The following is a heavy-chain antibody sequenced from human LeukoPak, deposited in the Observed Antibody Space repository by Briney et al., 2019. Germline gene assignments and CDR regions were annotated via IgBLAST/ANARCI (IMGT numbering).Heavy chain of an antibody. D-gene: IGHD6-13*01. CDR3: ARVSAALNSWYIPFEKYYFDY. Sequence: ASVKVSCKASGYTFTGYYMHWVRQAPGQGLEWMGWINPNSGGTNYAQKFQGRVTMTRDTSISTAYMELSRLRSADTAVYYCARVSAALNSWYIPFEKYYFDYWGQGTLVTVSS. J-gene: IGHJ4*02. CDR2: INPNSGGT. V-gene: IGHV1-2*02. CDR1: GYTFTGYY.